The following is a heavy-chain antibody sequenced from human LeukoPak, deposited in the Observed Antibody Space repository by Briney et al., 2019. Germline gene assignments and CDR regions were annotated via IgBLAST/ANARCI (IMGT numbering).Heavy chain of an antibody. CDR2: ISYDGSNK. V-gene: IGHV3-30*18. J-gene: IGHJ6*02. CDR3: AKPMVRAGGYYYYGMDV. D-gene: IGHD3-10*01. CDR1: GFTFSSYG. Sequence: KPGRSLRLSCAASGFTFSSYGMHWVRQAPGRGLEWVAVISYDGSNKYYADSVKGRFTISRDNSKNTLYLQMNSLRAEDTAVYYCAKPMVRAGGYYYYGMDVWGQGITVTVSS.